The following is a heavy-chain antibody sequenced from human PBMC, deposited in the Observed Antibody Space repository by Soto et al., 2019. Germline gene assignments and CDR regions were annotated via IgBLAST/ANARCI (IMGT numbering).Heavy chain of an antibody. J-gene: IGHJ4*02. CDR3: VNRGAAPASNYFDY. Sequence: EVQLLESGGALIQPGGSLRLSCVVSGFTIASHSMSWVRQAPGKGLEWVSSLSASGETSFYAGSVRGRFSISRDNSKNTLYLQMDSLRPEDTAYYYCVNRGAAPASNYFDYWGQGTLVTVSS. CDR2: LSASGETS. V-gene: IGHV3-23*01. CDR1: GFTIASHS. D-gene: IGHD6-25*01.